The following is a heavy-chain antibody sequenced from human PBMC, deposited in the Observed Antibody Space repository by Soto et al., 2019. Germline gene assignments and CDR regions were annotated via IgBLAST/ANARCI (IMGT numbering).Heavy chain of an antibody. Sequence: QVQLVQSGAEEKKPGASVKVSCKASGYTFTSYAMHWVRQAPGQRLEWMGWINAGNGNTKYSQKFQGRVTITRDTSASTAYMERSSLRSEDTAVYYCARSHLITAPRRGWFDPWGQGTLVTVSS. CDR2: INAGNGNT. V-gene: IGHV1-3*05. CDR3: ARSHLITAPRRGWFDP. D-gene: IGHD2-8*01. J-gene: IGHJ5*02. CDR1: GYTFTSYA.